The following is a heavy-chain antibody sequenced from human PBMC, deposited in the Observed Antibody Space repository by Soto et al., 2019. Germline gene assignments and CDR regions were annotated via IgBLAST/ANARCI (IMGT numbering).Heavy chain of an antibody. V-gene: IGHV1-18*01. CDR2: ISAYNGNT. CDR1: GYTFASYA. D-gene: IGHD2-15*01. Sequence: ASVKVSCKASGYTFASYAISWMRQAPGQGLEWMGWISAYNGNTNYAQKFQGRVTITADESTSTAYMELSSLRSEDTAVYYCARGPGATHLWFDPWGQGTLVTVSS. CDR3: ARGPGATHLWFDP. J-gene: IGHJ5*02.